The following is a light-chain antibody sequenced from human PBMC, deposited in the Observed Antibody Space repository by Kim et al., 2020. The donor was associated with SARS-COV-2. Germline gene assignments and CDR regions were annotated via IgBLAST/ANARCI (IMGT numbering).Light chain of an antibody. CDR1: QIVSHNY. V-gene: IGKV3-20*01. CDR2: MAS. J-gene: IGKJ2*01. Sequence: SPGERATLSCRASQIVSHNYLAWYQRKPGQAPRLLVYMASSRATGIPDRFSGSGSGTDFILTISRLEPEDSAVYYCQQYGRSPLYTFGQGTKLEI. CDR3: QQYGRSPLYT.